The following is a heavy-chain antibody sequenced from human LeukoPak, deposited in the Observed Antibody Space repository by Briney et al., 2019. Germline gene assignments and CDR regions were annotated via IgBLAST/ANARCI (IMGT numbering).Heavy chain of an antibody. CDR1: GFTFSNYA. Sequence: GGSLRLSCAASGFTFSNYAMSWVRQAPGKGLEWVSAISGSGGSTYYADSVKGRFTISRDNSKNTLYLQMNSLRAEDTAVYCCAKAYIPYYDYYYGMDVWGQGTTVTVSS. CDR2: ISGSGGST. CDR3: AKAYIPYYDYYYGMDV. J-gene: IGHJ6*02. D-gene: IGHD4-11*01. V-gene: IGHV3-23*01.